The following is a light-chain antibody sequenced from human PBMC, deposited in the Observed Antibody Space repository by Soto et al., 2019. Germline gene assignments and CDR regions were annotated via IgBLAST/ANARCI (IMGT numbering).Light chain of an antibody. V-gene: IGKV1-33*01. J-gene: IGKJ5*01. CDR1: QNFTNN. CDR3: QQYYGLPPLT. CDR2: HAS. Sequence: DIQMTQSPSSLSASIEDRFPTTCRPSQNFTNNWIWYQQKPGKAPNLLIYHASKLAKGVTSRFSGSGSGTDFSFIITSLQREDLATYYCQQYYGLPPLTFGQGTRLEIK.